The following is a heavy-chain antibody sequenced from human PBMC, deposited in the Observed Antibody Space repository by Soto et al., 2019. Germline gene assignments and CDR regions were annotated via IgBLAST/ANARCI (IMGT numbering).Heavy chain of an antibody. D-gene: IGHD1-26*01. J-gene: IGHJ5*02. Sequence: SQTLSLTCAISGDSVSSKSAAWNCIRQSPSRGLEWLGRTYYRSKWSTDYAISVKSRITINPDTSKKQFSLQLKSVTPGDTAVYYCTRDLSGSYDHWGQGTLVTVSS. V-gene: IGHV6-1*01. CDR3: TRDLSGSYDH. CDR2: TYYRSKWST. CDR1: GDSVSSKSAA.